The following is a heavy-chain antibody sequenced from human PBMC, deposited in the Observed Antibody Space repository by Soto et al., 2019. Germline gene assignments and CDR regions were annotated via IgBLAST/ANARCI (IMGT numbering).Heavy chain of an antibody. D-gene: IGHD5-18*01. Sequence: ASVKVSCKASGYTFTSYGISWVRQAPGQGREWMGWISAYNGNTNYAQKLQGRVTMTTDTPTSTAYMELRSLRSDDTAVYYCARDIRYSYGSGGWYFDYWGQGTLVTVSS. CDR3: ARDIRYSYGSGGWYFDY. V-gene: IGHV1-18*04. J-gene: IGHJ4*02. CDR2: ISAYNGNT. CDR1: GYTFTSYG.